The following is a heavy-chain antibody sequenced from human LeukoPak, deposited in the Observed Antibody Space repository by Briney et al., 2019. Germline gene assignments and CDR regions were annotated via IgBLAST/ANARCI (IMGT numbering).Heavy chain of an antibody. Sequence: GGSLRLSCAASGFTFSDYYMSWIRQAPGKGLEWVSYISSSSSYTNYADSVKGRFTISRDNAKNSLYLQMNSPRAEDTAVYYCARVRKYSSGWYDAFDIWGQGTMVTVSS. CDR3: ARVRKYSSGWYDAFDI. V-gene: IGHV3-11*05. CDR2: ISSSSSYT. CDR1: GFTFSDYY. J-gene: IGHJ3*02. D-gene: IGHD6-19*01.